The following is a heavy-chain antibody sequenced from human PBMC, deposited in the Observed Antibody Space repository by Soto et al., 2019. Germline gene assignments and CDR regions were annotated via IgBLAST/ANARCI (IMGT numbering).Heavy chain of an antibody. CDR1: GFTFSSYS. CDR2: ISSSSSYI. Sequence: EVQLVESGGGLVKPGGSLRLSCAASGFTFSSYSMNWVRQAPGKGLEWVSSISSSSSYIYYADSVKGRFTISRDNAKCSLYLQMNSLRAEDTAVYYCARGLGWYFDLWGRGTLVTVSS. V-gene: IGHV3-21*01. CDR3: ARGLGWYFDL. J-gene: IGHJ2*01.